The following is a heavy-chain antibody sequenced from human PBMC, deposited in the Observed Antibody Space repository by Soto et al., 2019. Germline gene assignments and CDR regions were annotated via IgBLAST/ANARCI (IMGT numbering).Heavy chain of an antibody. Sequence: GGPLRLSCAASGFSFSGYWMSWVRQAPGKGLEWLANIKEDGSETSYVDSVKGRFTISRDNSKDSLYLQMSGLRAEDTAVYYCVTSGGSGRSGSYEVFDIWGQGTMVTVS. CDR2: IKEDGSET. CDR1: GFSFSGYW. D-gene: IGHD3-10*01. V-gene: IGHV3-7*01. J-gene: IGHJ3*02. CDR3: VTSGGSGRSGSYEVFDI.